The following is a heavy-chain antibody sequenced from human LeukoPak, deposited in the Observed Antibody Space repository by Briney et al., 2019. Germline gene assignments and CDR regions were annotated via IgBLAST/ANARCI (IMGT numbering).Heavy chain of an antibody. CDR1: GGSISSYY. D-gene: IGHD5-18*01. J-gene: IGHJ4*02. CDR3: ARDRIPGVDTGSFDY. CDR2: IYYSGST. V-gene: IGHV4-59*01. Sequence: PSETLSLTCTVSGGSISSYYWSWIRQPPGKGLEWIGYIYYSGSTNYNPSLKSRVTISVDTSKNQFSLKLSSVTAADTAVYYCARDRIPGVDTGSFDYWGQGTLVTVSS.